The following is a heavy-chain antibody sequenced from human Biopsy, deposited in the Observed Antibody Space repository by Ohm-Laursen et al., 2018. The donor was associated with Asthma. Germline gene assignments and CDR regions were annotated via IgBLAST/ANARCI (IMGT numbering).Heavy chain of an antibody. J-gene: IGHJ4*02. V-gene: IGHV3-53*01. CDR3: ARGDTGGWSQYYFDY. Sequence: GSLRLSCTAPGFTVSRDHMFWVRQAPGKGLEWVSVIYSGGTSHTADSVRGRFTISRDYSKNTLYLQMHSLRAEDTAVYYCARGDTGGWSQYYFDYWGQGTLVTVSS. D-gene: IGHD2-8*02. CDR2: IYSGGTS. CDR1: GFTVSRDH.